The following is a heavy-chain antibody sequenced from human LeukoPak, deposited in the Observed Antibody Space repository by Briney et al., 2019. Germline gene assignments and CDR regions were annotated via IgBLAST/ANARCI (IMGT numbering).Heavy chain of an antibody. CDR1: GLTVSSNY. Sequence: PGGSLRLSCAASGLTVSSNYMSWVRQAPGKGLESGSVIYSGGSTYYADSVKGRFTISRDNSKNTLYLQMNSLRAEDTAVYYCARVAYSSSWYGYYYMDVWGKGTTVTVSS. D-gene: IGHD6-13*01. V-gene: IGHV3-66*02. J-gene: IGHJ6*03. CDR3: ARVAYSSSWYGYYYMDV. CDR2: IYSGGST.